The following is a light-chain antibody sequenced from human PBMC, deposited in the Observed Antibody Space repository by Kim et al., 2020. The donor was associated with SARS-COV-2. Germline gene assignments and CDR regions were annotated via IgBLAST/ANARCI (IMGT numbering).Light chain of an antibody. CDR3: NSRDSRG. J-gene: IGLJ2*01. V-gene: IGLV3-19*01. CDR2: GKN. Sequence: SSELTQDPAVSVALGQTVRITCQGDSLRSYYASWYQQKPGQAPVLVIYGKNNRPSGIPDRFSGSSSGNTASLTITGAQAEDEADYYCNSRDSRGFGGGTQ. CDR1: SLRSYY.